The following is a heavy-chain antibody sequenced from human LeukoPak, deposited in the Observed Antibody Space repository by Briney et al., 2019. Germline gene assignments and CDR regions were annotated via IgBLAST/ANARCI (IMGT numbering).Heavy chain of an antibody. J-gene: IGHJ4*02. CDR3: ATSDDSSGSD. CDR1: GFTFSGYW. Sequence: GGSLRLSCAASGFTFSGYWMSWVRQAPGKGLEWVANINLDGSVKHYVDSAKGRFTISRDSAKNSRYLQMNSLRAEATALYYCATSDDSSGSDWGQGTLVTVSS. D-gene: IGHD3-22*01. V-gene: IGHV3-7*01. CDR2: INLDGSVK.